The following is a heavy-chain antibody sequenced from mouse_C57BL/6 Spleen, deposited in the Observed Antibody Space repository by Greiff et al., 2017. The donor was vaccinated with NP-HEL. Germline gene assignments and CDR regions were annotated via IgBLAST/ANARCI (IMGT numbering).Heavy chain of an antibody. CDR3: ARSDGSSLYFDY. CDR2: IDPSDSET. Sequence: VQLQQPGAELVRPGSSVKLSCKASGYTFTSYWMHWVKQRPIQGLEWIGNIDPSDSETHYNQKFKDKATLTVDKSSSTAYMQLSSLTSEDSAVYYCARSDGSSLYFDYWGQGTTLTVSS. V-gene: IGHV1-52*01. CDR1: GYTFTSYW. J-gene: IGHJ2*01. D-gene: IGHD1-1*01.